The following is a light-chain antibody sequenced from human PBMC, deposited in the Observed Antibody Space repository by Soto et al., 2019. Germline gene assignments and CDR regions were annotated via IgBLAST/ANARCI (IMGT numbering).Light chain of an antibody. CDR1: QGFSNS. CDR3: QQPDSYPCT. Sequence: DIQLTQSPSFLSASVGDRVTITCRASQGFSNSLAWYQQKPGKAPKLLIYAASTLQSGVPSRFSGSGSGTEFTLTISSLQPEDSATYYCQQPDSYPCTFGQGTKLEIK. V-gene: IGKV1-9*01. CDR2: AAS. J-gene: IGKJ2*02.